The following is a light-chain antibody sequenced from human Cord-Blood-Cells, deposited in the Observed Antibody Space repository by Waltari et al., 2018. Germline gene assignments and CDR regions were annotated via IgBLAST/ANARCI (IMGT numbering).Light chain of an antibody. CDR3: QSYDSSLSGYV. CDR2: GNS. V-gene: IGLV1-40*01. CDR1: SSNIGAGYD. J-gene: IGLJ1*01. Sequence: QSVLTQPRSVSGAPGQRVTISCTGSSSNIGAGYDVHWYQQLPGTAPKLLIYGNSNRASGVPDRFSGSKSGTSASLAITGLQAEDEADYYCQSYDSSLSGYVFGTGTKVTVL.